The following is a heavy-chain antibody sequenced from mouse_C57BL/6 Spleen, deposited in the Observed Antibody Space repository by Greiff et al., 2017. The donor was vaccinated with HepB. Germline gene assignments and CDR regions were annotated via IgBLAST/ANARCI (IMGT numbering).Heavy chain of an antibody. D-gene: IGHD1-1*01. CDR2: IYPSDSET. CDR1: GYTFTSYW. CDR3: ARRGITTDWYFDV. Sequence: VQLQQSGAELVRPGSSVKLSCKASGYTFTSYWMDWVKQRPGQGLEWIGNIYPSDSETHYNQKFKDKATLTVDKSSSTAYMQLSSLTSEDSAVYYCARRGITTDWYFDVWGTGTTVTVSS. V-gene: IGHV1-61*01. J-gene: IGHJ1*03.